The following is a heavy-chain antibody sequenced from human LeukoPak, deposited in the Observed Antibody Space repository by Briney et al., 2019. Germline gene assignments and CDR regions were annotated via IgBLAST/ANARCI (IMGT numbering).Heavy chain of an antibody. V-gene: IGHV3-74*01. CDR2: INIDASIT. CDR1: GFSVNNYW. CDR3: ARDFVGDQDY. D-gene: IGHD2-21*01. J-gene: IGHJ4*02. Sequence: GGSLRLSCAASGFSVNNYWMHWVRQAPGKGLVWVSRINIDASITNYADSVKGRFTISRDNAKNTLDLQMNSLRPEDTAVYYCARDFVGDQDYWGQGTLVTVSS.